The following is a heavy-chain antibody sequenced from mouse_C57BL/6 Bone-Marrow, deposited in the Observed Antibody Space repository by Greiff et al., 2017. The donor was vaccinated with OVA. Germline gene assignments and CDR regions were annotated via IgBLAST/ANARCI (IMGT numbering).Heavy chain of an antibody. CDR1: GYTFTDYY. J-gene: IGHJ3*01. CDR2: INPNNGGT. V-gene: IGHV1-26*01. CDR3: AMGYYDYDFAY. Sequence: VHLQQSGPELVKPGASVKISCKASGYTFTDYYMNWVKQSHGKSLEWIGDINPNNGGTSYNQKFKGKATLTVDKSSSTAYMELRSLTSEDSAVYYCAMGYYDYDFAYWGQGTLVTVSA. D-gene: IGHD2-4*01.